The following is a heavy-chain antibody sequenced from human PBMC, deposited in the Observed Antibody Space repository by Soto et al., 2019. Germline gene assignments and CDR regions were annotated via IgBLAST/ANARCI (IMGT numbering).Heavy chain of an antibody. Sequence: GESLKISCKGSGYSFTSHWIGWVRQMPGKGLEWMGIIYPGDSDTRYSPSFQGQVTISADKSISTAYLLWSSLRASDTAIYYCSRLEYGDRSYFDFWCQGVLVNVSS. CDR3: SRLEYGDRSYFDF. CDR1: GYSFTSHW. V-gene: IGHV5-51*01. CDR2: IYPGDSDT. J-gene: IGHJ4*02. D-gene: IGHD4-17*01.